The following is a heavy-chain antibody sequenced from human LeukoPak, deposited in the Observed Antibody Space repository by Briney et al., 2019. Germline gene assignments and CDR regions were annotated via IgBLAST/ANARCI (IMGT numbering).Heavy chain of an antibody. J-gene: IGHJ6*03. CDR3: AKGSSSGNYLSYYYYYMDV. V-gene: IGHV3-23*01. Sequence: QSGGSLRLSCAASGFTFSSYGMSWVRQAPGKGLEWVTGISGSGASTYYADSVKGRFTISRDNSKNTLYLQMSSLRAEDTAVYYCAKGSSSGNYLSYYYYYMDVWGKGTTVTISS. D-gene: IGHD1-26*01. CDR2: ISGSGAST. CDR1: GFTFSSYG.